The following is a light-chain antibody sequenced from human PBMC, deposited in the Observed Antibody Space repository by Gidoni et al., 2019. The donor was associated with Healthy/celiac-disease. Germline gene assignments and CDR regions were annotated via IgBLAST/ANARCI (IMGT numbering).Light chain of an antibody. V-gene: IGKV3-11*01. Sequence: DIVLTQSPATLSLSPGERATLSCRASQSVSSYLAWYQQKPGHAHRLLIYDASSRATGIPARFSGSASGTDSTLTISSLEPEDFAVYYCQQRSNWPLTFGGGTKVEIK. CDR3: QQRSNWPLT. J-gene: IGKJ4*01. CDR1: QSVSSY. CDR2: DAS.